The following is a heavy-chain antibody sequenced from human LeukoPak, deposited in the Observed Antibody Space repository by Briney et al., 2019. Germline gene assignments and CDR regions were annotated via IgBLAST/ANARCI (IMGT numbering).Heavy chain of an antibody. Sequence: GGSLRLSCTASGFTFGEYAMSWVRQAPGKGLEWVSASSGGGGGTYYADSVKGRFTVSRDNSKNTLYLQMISLRAEDTAVYYCAKRGHYDSSGSYALFDYWGQGTLVTVSS. CDR2: SSGGGGGT. V-gene: IGHV3-23*01. J-gene: IGHJ4*02. CDR1: GFTFGEYA. D-gene: IGHD3-22*01. CDR3: AKRGHYDSSGSYALFDY.